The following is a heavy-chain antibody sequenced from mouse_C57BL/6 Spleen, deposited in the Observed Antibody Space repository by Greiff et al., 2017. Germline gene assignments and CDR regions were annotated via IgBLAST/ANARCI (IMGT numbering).Heavy chain of an antibody. J-gene: IGHJ3*01. Sequence: QVQLQQPGAELVKPGASVKLSCKASGYTFTSYWMHWVKQRPGRGLEWIGEIDPSDSYTNYNQKFKGKSTLTVDKSSSTAYMQLSSLTSEDSAVYYCARGSNPAWFAYWGQGTLVTVSA. D-gene: IGHD1-1*01. CDR3: ARGSNPAWFAY. V-gene: IGHV1-69*01. CDR1: GYTFTSYW. CDR2: IDPSDSYT.